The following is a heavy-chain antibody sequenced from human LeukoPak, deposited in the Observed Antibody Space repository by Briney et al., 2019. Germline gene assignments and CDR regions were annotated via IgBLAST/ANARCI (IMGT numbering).Heavy chain of an antibody. J-gene: IGHJ4*02. CDR2: INHSGST. Sequence: SETLSLTCAVYGGSFSGYYWSWIRQPPGKGLEWIGEINHSGSTNYNPSLKSRVTISVDTSKNQFSLKLSSVTAADTAVYYCARAYCSSTSCYHLDYWGQGTLVTVSS. V-gene: IGHV4-34*01. CDR3: ARAYCSSTSCYHLDY. D-gene: IGHD2-2*01. CDR1: GGSFSGYY.